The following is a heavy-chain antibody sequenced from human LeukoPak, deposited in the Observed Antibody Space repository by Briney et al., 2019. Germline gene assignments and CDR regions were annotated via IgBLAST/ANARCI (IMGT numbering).Heavy chain of an antibody. CDR1: GGSFSGYY. Sequence: SDTLSLTCGVYGGSFSGYYWSWLRQPPGKGLEGLGEIHHSGSTNYNPSLKSRVTISVYASKIQFSLKLSSVAAADTAVYYCARGLDLIVVVVAATGGFDAWGQGTLVTVSS. D-gene: IGHD2-15*01. CDR2: IHHSGST. CDR3: ARGLDLIVVVVAATGGFDA. J-gene: IGHJ5*02. V-gene: IGHV4-34*01.